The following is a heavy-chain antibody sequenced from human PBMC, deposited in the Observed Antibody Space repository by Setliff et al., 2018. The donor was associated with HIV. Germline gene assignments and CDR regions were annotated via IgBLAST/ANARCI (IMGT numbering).Heavy chain of an antibody. J-gene: IGHJ6*03. V-gene: IGHV4-4*08. CDR1: GGSINSYY. CDR3: ARCYYNFWSGYPLDYMDV. CDR2: IYTSGST. Sequence: PSETLSLTCTVSGGSINSYYWSWIRLPPGRGLEWIGHIYTSGSTNYNPSLKSRVTMSVGTSKNQFSLKLSSVTAADTAVYYCARCYYNFWSGYPLDYMDVWGKGTTVTVSS. D-gene: IGHD3-3*01.